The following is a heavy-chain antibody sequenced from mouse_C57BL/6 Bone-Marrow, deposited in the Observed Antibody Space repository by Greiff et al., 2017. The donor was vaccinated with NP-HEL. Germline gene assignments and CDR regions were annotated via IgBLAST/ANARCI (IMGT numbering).Heavy chain of an antibody. Sequence: EVKLVESGGGLVKPGGSLKLSCAASGFTFSDYGMHWVRQAPEKGLEWVAYISSGSSTIYYAGTVKGRFTISRDNAKNTLFLQMTSLRSEDTAMYYCARPHHYYGSRAWFAYWGQGTLVTVSA. CDR1: GFTFSDYG. J-gene: IGHJ3*01. CDR3: ARPHHYYGSRAWFAY. D-gene: IGHD1-1*01. CDR2: ISSGSSTI. V-gene: IGHV5-17*01.